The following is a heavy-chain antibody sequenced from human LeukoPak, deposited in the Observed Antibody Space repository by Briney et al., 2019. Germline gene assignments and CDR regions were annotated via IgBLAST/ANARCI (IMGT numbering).Heavy chain of an antibody. CDR1: GGSISSYY. D-gene: IGHD6-19*01. Sequence: RPSETLSLTCTVSGGSISSYYWSWIRQPPGKGLEWIGYIYYSGSTNYNPSLKSRVTISVDTSKNQFSLKLSSVTAADTAVYYCARVGVGSSGWWAYFDYWGQGTLVTVSS. V-gene: IGHV4-59*01. J-gene: IGHJ4*02. CDR2: IYYSGST. CDR3: ARVGVGSSGWWAYFDY.